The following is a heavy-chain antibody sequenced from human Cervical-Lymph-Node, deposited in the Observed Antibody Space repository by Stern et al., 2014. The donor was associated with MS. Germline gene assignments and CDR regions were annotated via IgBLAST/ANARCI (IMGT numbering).Heavy chain of an antibody. Sequence: VQLVASGAEVKKPGSSVTVSCKASGDTFTDYAISWVRQAPGQGPEWMGGITPIFNSADYAQKFQGRLTITADKSRSTAYMELSSLTSEDTAVYYCAREVGSLAMDVWGQGTTVIVSS. CDR3: AREVGSLAMDV. V-gene: IGHV1-69*06. CDR1: GDTFTDYA. D-gene: IGHD1-1*01. J-gene: IGHJ6*01. CDR2: ITPIFNSA.